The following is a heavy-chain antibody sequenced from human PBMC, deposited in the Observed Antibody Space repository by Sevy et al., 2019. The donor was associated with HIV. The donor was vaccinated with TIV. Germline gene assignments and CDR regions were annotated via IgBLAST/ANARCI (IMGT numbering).Heavy chain of an antibody. CDR3: ARTAVAGNYNWFDP. J-gene: IGHJ5*02. Sequence: ASVKVACKASGYTFTGYHLHWMRQAPGLGLEWMGWMNPLIGLTQYDEKFQGRVSRTGDTATSTAYMELTRLTSEETAVYYCARTAVAGNYNWFDPWGQGTLVTVSS. CDR1: GYTFTGYH. CDR2: MNPLIGLT. V-gene: IGHV1-2*02. D-gene: IGHD6-19*01.